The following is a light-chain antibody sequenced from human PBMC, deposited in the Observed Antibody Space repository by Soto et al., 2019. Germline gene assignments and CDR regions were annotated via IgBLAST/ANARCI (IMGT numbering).Light chain of an antibody. Sequence: PGERVTLSCRASQSVSSSYLTWYQQKPGQTPSLLIYGASTRATSIPARFSGSGSGTDFTLTISSLLPEDFAVYYCQQDYNLPPTFGQGSKVEVK. CDR1: QSVSSSY. J-gene: IGKJ1*01. CDR3: QQDYNLPPT. V-gene: IGKV3D-7*01. CDR2: GAS.